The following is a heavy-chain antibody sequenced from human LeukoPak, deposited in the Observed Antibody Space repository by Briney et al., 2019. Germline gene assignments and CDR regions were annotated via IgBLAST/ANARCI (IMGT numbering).Heavy chain of an antibody. CDR1: GGSIRNYY. D-gene: IGHD6-19*01. CDR2: TSDSGNT. V-gene: IGHV4-59*01. CDR3: ARWYDSGRYFDN. Sequence: PSETLSLTCSVTGGSIRNYYWNWMRQPPGKGLEWIGYTSDSGNTYYNPSLKSRVTISVDTSKYQFSLKVTSATAADTAVYYCARWYDSGRYFDNWGRGTPVTVSS. J-gene: IGHJ4*02.